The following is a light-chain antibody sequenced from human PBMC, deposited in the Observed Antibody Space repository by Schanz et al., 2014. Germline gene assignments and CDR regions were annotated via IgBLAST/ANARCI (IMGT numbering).Light chain of an antibody. J-gene: IGLJ2*01. CDR3: SSYAGSNNMV. CDR1: TSDVGGYNY. Sequence: QSVLTQPRSVSGSPGQSVTISCAGTTSDVGGYNYVSWYQHHPGKVPKLIIYDVSKRPSGVPDRFSGSKSGNTASLTVSGLQAEDEADYYCSSYAGSNNMVFGGGTKLTVL. V-gene: IGLV2-11*01. CDR2: DVS.